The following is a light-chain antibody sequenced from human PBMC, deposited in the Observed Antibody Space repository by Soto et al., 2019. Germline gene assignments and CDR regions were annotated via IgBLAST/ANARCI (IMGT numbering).Light chain of an antibody. Sequence: EIVLTQSPATLSLSPGERATLSCRASQSVSSYLAWYQQKPGQAPRLLIYDASNRATGIPARFSGSGSGTDFTLTISSLEPEDFAVYYCQQYNNWPWALGQGTKVDI. CDR2: DAS. V-gene: IGKV3-11*01. CDR1: QSVSSY. J-gene: IGKJ1*01. CDR3: QQYNNWPWA.